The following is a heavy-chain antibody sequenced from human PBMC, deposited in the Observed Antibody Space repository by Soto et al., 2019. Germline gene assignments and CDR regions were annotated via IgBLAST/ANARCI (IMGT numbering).Heavy chain of an antibody. CDR3: AKMDPSFEGGEGFDP. D-gene: IGHD3-16*01. CDR2: IIPIFGKV. J-gene: IGHJ5*02. V-gene: IGHV1-69*01. CDR1: GDTFSNFA. Sequence: QVQLVQSGAEVRKPGSSVKVSCQASGDTFSNFAITWVRQAPGQGLDWMWGIIPIFGKVYYAHKFQGRVTITADEATSTAYMELVSLRSDDTATYYCAKMDPSFEGGEGFDPWGQGTLVTVSS.